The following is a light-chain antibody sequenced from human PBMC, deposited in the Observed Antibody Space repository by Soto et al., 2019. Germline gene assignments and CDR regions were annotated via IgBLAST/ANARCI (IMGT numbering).Light chain of an antibody. CDR2: EVS. Sequence: QSALTQPSSASGSPGQSVTISCTGTSSDVGGYNYVSWYQQHPGKAPKLMIYEVSKRPSGVPDRFSGSKSGNTASLTVSGLQAEDEAVYYCSSYAGSNNRVFGTGTKLTVL. V-gene: IGLV2-8*01. CDR1: SSDVGGYNY. CDR3: SSYAGSNNRV. J-gene: IGLJ1*01.